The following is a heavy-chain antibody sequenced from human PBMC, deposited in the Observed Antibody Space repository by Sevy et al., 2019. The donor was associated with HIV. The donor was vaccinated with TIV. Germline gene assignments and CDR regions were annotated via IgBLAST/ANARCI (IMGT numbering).Heavy chain of an antibody. Sequence: GGSLRLSCATSGFTFTSYTMNWVHQALGKGLEWVSSISYSAEYIYYADSVKGRFTISRDNAKNSLFLQMNSLRVEDTAVYYCARDEGGYDPLDYWGQGTLVTVSS. CDR3: ARDEGGYDPLDY. V-gene: IGHV3-21*01. CDR1: GFTFTSYT. D-gene: IGHD3-16*01. CDR2: ISYSAEYI. J-gene: IGHJ4*02.